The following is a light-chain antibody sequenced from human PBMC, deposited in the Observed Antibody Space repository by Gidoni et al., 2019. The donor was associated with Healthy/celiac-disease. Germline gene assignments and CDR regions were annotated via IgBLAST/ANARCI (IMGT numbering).Light chain of an antibody. CDR1: QSVSSY. CDR3: QQRSNWRYS. CDR2: DAS. V-gene: IGKV3-11*01. J-gene: IGKJ2*03. Sequence: EIVLTQSPATLSLSPGERATLSCRASQSVSSYLAWYQQKPGQAPRLLMYDASNRAIGIPARFSGSGSGTDFTLTISSLEPEDFAVYYCQQRSNWRYSFGQXTKLEIK.